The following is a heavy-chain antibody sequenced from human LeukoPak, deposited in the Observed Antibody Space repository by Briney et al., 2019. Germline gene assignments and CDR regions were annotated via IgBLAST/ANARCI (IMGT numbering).Heavy chain of an antibody. Sequence: GGSLRLSCAASGFTFSSYEMNWVRQAPGKGLEWVSYISSSGSTIYYADSVKGRFTISRDNAKNSLYLQMNSLRAEDTAVYYCARDRYDYDSSGYYVTIEYFQHWGQGTLVTVSS. D-gene: IGHD3-22*01. CDR1: GFTFSSYE. CDR3: ARDRYDYDSSGYYVTIEYFQH. CDR2: ISSSGSTI. J-gene: IGHJ1*01. V-gene: IGHV3-48*03.